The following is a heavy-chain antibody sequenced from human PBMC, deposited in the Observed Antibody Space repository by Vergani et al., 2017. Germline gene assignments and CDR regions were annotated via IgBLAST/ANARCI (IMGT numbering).Heavy chain of an antibody. V-gene: IGHV4-30-2*01. CDR3: ARVSLRALVVYYYYMDV. CDR1: GDSITNGGFS. Sequence: QLQLQESGSGLVKPSQTLSLTCAVSGDSITNGGFSWNWIRQPPGKGPEWIGYIFPSGNSDYNPSLKNRVSISLDKSKNQFSLWVNSVTAADTAVYFSARVSLRALVVYYYYMDVWGKGKTVVVS. J-gene: IGHJ6*03. D-gene: IGHD3-16*02. CDR2: IFPSGNS.